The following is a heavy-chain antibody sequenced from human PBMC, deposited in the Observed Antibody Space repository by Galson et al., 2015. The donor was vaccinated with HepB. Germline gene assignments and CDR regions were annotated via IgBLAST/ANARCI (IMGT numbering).Heavy chain of an antibody. CDR1: GFTFGTYG. J-gene: IGHJ6*02. D-gene: IGHD4-11*01. V-gene: IGHV3-33*08. Sequence: SLRLSCAASGFTFGTYGMHWVRQAPGKGLEGVAFIRYDRSNQYYADSVKGRFTISRDNSKNTLYLHMNSLRAEDTAVYYCARGERGFADYPRLFMGVWGHGTTVSVSS. CDR3: ARGERGFADYPRLFMGV. CDR2: IRYDRSNQ.